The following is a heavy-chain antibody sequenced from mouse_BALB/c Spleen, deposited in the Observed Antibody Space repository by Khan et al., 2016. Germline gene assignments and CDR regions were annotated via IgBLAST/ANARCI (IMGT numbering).Heavy chain of an antibody. CDR1: GYNFENYG. CDR3: ARRRQLDLYDAMDY. D-gene: IGHD6-1*01. J-gene: IGHJ4*01. Sequence: QIQLVQSGPELKKPGETVKISCKASGYNFENYGMNWVKQAPGKGLKWMGWIKPYTGEPTYADDFKGRFAFSLEASASTAYLQINNLKNEDKATYFWARRRQLDLYDAMDYWGQGTSVTVSS. V-gene: IGHV9-1*02. CDR2: IKPYTGEP.